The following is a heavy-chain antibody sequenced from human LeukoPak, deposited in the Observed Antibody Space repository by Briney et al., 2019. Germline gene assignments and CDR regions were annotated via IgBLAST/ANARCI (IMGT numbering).Heavy chain of an antibody. CDR2: ISGSGGST. CDR1: GFTFSSYA. CDR3: AKDRDYYDSSGYYYSPYFDY. Sequence: GGSLRLSCAASGFTFSSYAMSWVRQAPGKGLEWVSAISGSGGSTYYADSVKGRFTISRDNSKNTLYLQMNSLRAEGTAVYYCAKDRDYYDSSGYYYSPYFDYWGQGILVTVSS. V-gene: IGHV3-23*01. J-gene: IGHJ4*02. D-gene: IGHD3-22*01.